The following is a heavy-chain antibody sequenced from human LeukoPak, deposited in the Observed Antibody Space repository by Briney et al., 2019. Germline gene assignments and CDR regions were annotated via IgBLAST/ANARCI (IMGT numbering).Heavy chain of an antibody. V-gene: IGHV4-34*01. J-gene: IGHJ1*01. Sequence: SETLSLTCAVYGGSFSGYYWSWIRQPPGKGLEWIGEINRSGSTNYNPSLKSRVTISVDTSKNQFSLKLSSVTAADTAVYYCARSNGDYPLGYFQHWGQGTLVTVSS. D-gene: IGHD4-17*01. CDR3: ARSNGDYPLGYFQH. CDR2: INRSGST. CDR1: GGSFSGYY.